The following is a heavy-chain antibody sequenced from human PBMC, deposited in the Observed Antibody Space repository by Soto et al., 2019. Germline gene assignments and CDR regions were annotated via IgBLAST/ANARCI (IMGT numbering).Heavy chain of an antibody. CDR1: GDSVSSNSVA. V-gene: IGHV6-1*01. J-gene: IGHJ4*02. CDR3: ARESSGYYYRYFDC. CDR2: TYYRSQWYD. Sequence: PSQTLSLTCAISGDSVSSNSVAWNWIRQSPSTGLEWLGRTYYRSQWYDDYAESVKSRISITPDTAKNQFSLRLNSVTPEDTAVYYCARESSGYYYRYFDCWGQRTLVTVSS. D-gene: IGHD3-22*01.